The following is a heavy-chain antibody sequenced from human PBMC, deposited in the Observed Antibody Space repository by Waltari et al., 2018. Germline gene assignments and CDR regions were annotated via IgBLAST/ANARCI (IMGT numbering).Heavy chain of an antibody. Sequence: QVQLQESGPGLVKPSETLSLTCTVSGGSISSYYWSWIRQPPGKGLEWIGYIYYSGSTNYNPSLKSRVTISVDTSKNQFSLKLSSVTAADTAVYFCARSGLSLTTPQIGFDPWGQGTLVTVSS. CDR1: GGSISSYY. CDR3: ARSGLSLTTPQIGFDP. CDR2: IYYSGST. D-gene: IGHD4-17*01. J-gene: IGHJ5*02. V-gene: IGHV4-59*01.